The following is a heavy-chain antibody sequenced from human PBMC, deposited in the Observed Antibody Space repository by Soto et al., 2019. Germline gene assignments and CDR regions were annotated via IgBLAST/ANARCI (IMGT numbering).Heavy chain of an antibody. D-gene: IGHD3-10*01. CDR3: TTVPPALLLLWFGEGRIAFDI. V-gene: IGHV3-15*07. CDR1: GFTFSNSW. Sequence: GRSLRLSGAASGFTFSNSWMNLVRQAPGKGLEWVGRIKSKTDGGTTDYAAPVKGRFTISRDDSKNTLYLQMNSLKTEDTAVYYCTTVPPALLLLWFGEGRIAFDIWGQGTMVTVSS. J-gene: IGHJ3*02. CDR2: IKSKTDGGTT.